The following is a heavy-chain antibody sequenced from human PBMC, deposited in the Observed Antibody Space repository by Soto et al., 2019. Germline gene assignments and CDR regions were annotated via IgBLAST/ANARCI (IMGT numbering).Heavy chain of an antibody. V-gene: IGHV4-4*07. CDR2: SYTSGST. D-gene: IGHD3-3*01. J-gene: IGHJ6*02. Sequence: PSETLSLTCTVSGGSISSYYWSWLRQPAGKGLEWIGRSYTSGSTNYNPSLKSRATMSVGTSPNQFSLKLSSVTAADTAVYYCARITIFGVVRRDCYYGMDVCGQATMVTVSS. CDR3: ARITIFGVVRRDCYYGMDV. CDR1: GGSISSYY.